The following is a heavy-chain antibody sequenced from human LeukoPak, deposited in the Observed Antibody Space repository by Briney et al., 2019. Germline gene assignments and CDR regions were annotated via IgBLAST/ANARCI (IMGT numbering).Heavy chain of an antibody. J-gene: IGHJ5*02. CDR1: GFTFSNYW. V-gene: IGHV3-74*01. D-gene: IGHD3-22*01. CDR3: ARDLGQYYDTSDNWFDP. Sequence: GGSLRLSCAASGFTFSNYWMHWVRQAPGKGLVWVSRISSDGINTSYADSVKGRFTISRDNAKNTLNLQMNSLRAEDTAVYYCARDLGQYYDTSDNWFDPWGQGTLVTVSS. CDR2: ISSDGINT.